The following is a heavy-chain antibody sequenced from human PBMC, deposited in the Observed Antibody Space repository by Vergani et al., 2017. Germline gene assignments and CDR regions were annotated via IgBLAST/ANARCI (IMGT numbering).Heavy chain of an antibody. D-gene: IGHD3-10*01. CDR3: ARKLITMVRGVIIHYFDY. CDR2: IHHSGST. V-gene: IGHV4-38-2*01. Sequence: QVQLQESGPGLVKPSETLSLTCAVSGYSISSGYYWGWIRQPPGKGLEWIGRIHHSGSTYYNPSLKSRVTISVDTSKNQFSLKLSSVTAADTAVYYCARKLITMVRGVIIHYFDYWGQGTLVTVSS. J-gene: IGHJ4*02. CDR1: GYSISSGYY.